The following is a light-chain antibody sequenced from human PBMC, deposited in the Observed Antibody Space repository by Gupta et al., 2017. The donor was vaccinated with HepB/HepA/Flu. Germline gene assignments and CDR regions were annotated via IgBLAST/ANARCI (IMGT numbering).Light chain of an antibody. V-gene: IGLV2-11*01. J-gene: IGLJ3*02. CDR2: DVT. Sequence: QSALTQPRSVSGSPGQSVTISCTGTSSDVGAYNYVSWYQHHPGKAPKIIIYDVTKRPAGVPGRLCGSKSGNTASMTISRLEDDDDAYYCGCSYGGTNAVWVFGGGTKLTVL. CDR3: CSYGGTNAVWV. CDR1: SSDVGAYNY.